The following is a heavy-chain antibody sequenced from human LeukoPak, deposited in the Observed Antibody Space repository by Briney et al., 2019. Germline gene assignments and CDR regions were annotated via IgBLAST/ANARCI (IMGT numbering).Heavy chain of an antibody. CDR1: NYSISSGYF. CDR3: ARVPYSSSSLSAHWFDP. V-gene: IGHV4-38-2*02. Sequence: SETLSLTCIVSNYSISSGYFWGWIRQPPGKGLEWIGSIYHSGSTYYNPSLKSRVTISVDTSKNQFSLKLSSVTAADTAVYYCARVPYSSSSLSAHWFDPWGQGTLVTVSS. CDR2: IYHSGST. J-gene: IGHJ5*02. D-gene: IGHD6-6*01.